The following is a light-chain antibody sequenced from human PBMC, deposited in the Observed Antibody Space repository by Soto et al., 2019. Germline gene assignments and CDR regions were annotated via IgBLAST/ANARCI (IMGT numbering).Light chain of an antibody. CDR3: QHYGAAPIT. V-gene: IGKV3-20*01. CDR1: QSVSSY. J-gene: IGKJ5*01. CDR2: GAS. Sequence: EIVLTQSPATLSLSPGERATLSCRASQSVSSYLAWYQQIPGQPPKLLIFGASSRATGIADKFSGSGSGTDFTLTISRLEPADFALYYCQHYGAAPITFGQGTRLEI.